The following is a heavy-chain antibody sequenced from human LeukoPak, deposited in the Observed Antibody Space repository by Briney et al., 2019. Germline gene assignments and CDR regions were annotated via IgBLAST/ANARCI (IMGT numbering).Heavy chain of an antibody. V-gene: IGHV4-59*08. CDR1: GGSISSYY. J-gene: IGHJ4*02. CDR3: ARTDYDILTGYFDY. CDR2: IYYSGST. Sequence: SETLSLTCTVSGGSISSYYWSWIRQPPGKGLEWIGYIYYSGSTNYNPSLKSRVTISVDTSKNQFSLKLSSVTAADTAVYYCARTDYDILTGYFDYWGQGTLVTVSS. D-gene: IGHD3-9*01.